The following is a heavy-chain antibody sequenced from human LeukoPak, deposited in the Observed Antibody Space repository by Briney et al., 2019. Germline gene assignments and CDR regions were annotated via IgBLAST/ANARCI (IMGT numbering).Heavy chain of an antibody. J-gene: IGHJ5*02. D-gene: IGHD6-13*01. V-gene: IGHV3-23*01. CDR3: AKIERLVSFSVRTYNWFDP. CDR1: GFTFSSYG. CDR2: ISGSGGST. Sequence: PGGSLRLSCAASGFTFSSYGMSWVRQAPGKGLEWVSAISGSGGSTYYADSVKGRFTISRDNSKNTLYLQMNSLRAEDTAVYYCAKIERLVSFSVRTYNWFDPWGQGTLVTVSS.